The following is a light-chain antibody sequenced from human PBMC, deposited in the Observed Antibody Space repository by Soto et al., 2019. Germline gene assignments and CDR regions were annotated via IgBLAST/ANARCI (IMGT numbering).Light chain of an antibody. CDR1: QSVSSY. J-gene: IGKJ5*01. CDR2: DAS. Sequence: EIVLTQSPATLSLCPGERATLSCRASQSVSSYLAWYQQKPGQARRLLICDASNRATGIPARFSGSGSGTDFTLTISSLEPEDFAVYYCQQRSNWPITFGQGTRLEIK. V-gene: IGKV3-11*01. CDR3: QQRSNWPIT.